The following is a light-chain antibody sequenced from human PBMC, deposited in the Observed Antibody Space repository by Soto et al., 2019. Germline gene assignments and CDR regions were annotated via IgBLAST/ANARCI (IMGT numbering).Light chain of an antibody. Sequence: EIVLTQSPGTLSVSPGERATLSCRASQTVYSNNLAWYQRKPGQAPSLLIYGTSSRATGIPDRFSGSGSGTDFTLTISRLEPEDSAIYYCQQYLSWTFGQGTKVEI. CDR1: QTVYSNN. CDR3: QQYLSWT. V-gene: IGKV3-20*01. CDR2: GTS. J-gene: IGKJ1*01.